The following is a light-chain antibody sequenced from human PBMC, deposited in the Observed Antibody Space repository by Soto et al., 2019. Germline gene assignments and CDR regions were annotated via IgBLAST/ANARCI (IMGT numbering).Light chain of an antibody. V-gene: IGKV1-33*01. CDR3: QLYNILPPYT. CDR2: DAS. CDR1: HDITKF. J-gene: IGKJ2*01. Sequence: DIQMTQSPSSLSAPVGDTVTITCQASHDITKFLHWYQQRPGKAPRLLISDASNLEAGVPSRFSGSGSGTDFTFTISGLQPEDIATYYCQLYNILPPYTFCQGTKLEIK.